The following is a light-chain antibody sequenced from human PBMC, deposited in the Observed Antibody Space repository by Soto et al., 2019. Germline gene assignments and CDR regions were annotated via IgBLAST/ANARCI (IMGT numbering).Light chain of an antibody. CDR1: SSDIGGYNY. V-gene: IGLV2-14*01. CDR3: SSYTSSSTVI. Sequence: QSALPQPASVSGAPGQSITLSFTGTSSDIGGYNYISWYQQLPGKDPKYIMYDVRNRPSGVSNRFSGSRSGNTASLTISGLQAEDESDYYCSSYTSSSTVIFGGGTKLAVL. CDR2: DVR. J-gene: IGLJ2*01.